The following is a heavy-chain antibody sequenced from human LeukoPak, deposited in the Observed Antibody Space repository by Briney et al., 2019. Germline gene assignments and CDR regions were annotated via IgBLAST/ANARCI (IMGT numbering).Heavy chain of an antibody. J-gene: IGHJ4*02. CDR3: AMTPYYFDY. D-gene: IGHD2-15*01. V-gene: IGHV3-23*01. CDR2: ISGSGGST. CDR1: GFTFDDYA. Sequence: GGSLRLSCAASGFTFDDYAMSWVRQAPGKGLEWVSAISGSGGSTYYVDSVKGRFTISRDNSKNTLYLQMNSLRAEDTAVYYCAMTPYYFDYWGQGTLVTVSS.